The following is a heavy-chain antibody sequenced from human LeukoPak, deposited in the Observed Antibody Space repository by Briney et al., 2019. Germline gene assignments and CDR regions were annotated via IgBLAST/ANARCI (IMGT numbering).Heavy chain of an antibody. CDR3: ARDLGGSYSGSYLGSYYFDY. CDR1: GFTVGSNY. Sequence: GGSLRLSCAASGFTVGSNYMSWVRQAPGKGLEWVSVIYSGGSTYYADSVKGRFTISRDNAKNSLYLQVNSLRAEDTAVYYCARDLGGSYSGSYLGSYYFDYWGQGTLVTVSS. V-gene: IGHV3-53*01. J-gene: IGHJ4*02. D-gene: IGHD1-26*01. CDR2: IYSGGST.